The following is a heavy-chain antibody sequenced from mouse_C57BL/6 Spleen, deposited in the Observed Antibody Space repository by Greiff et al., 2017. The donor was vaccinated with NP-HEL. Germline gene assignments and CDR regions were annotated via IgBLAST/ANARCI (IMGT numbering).Heavy chain of an antibody. Sequence: VQLVESGPELVKPGASVKISCKASGYAFSSSWMNWVKQRPGTGLEWIGRIYPGDGDTNYNGKFKGKATLTADKSSSTAYMQLSSLTSEDSAVYFCAREIRRDAMDYWGQGTSVTVSS. CDR1: GYAFSSSW. V-gene: IGHV1-82*01. CDR3: AREIRRDAMDY. D-gene: IGHD2-12*01. J-gene: IGHJ4*01. CDR2: IYPGDGDT.